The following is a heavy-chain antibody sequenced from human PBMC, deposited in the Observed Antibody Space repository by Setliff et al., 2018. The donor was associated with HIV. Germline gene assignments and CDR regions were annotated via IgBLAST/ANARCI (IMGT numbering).Heavy chain of an antibody. J-gene: IGHJ4*02. CDR3: ARENNFDY. CDR2: IASHGNWH. V-gene: IGHV3-30*03. CDR1: RFTLSSYW. Sequence: GGSLRLSCAASRFTLSSYWMSWVRQAPGNGLEWVAVIASHGNWHDYAASVKGRFTISRDTSRNTLYLQMNSLRVEDSALYYCARENNFDYWGQGTLVTSPQ.